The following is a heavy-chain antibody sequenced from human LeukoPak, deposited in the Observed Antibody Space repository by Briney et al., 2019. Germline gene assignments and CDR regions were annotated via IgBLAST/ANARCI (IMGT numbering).Heavy chain of an antibody. CDR2: IWYDGSNK. J-gene: IGHJ4*02. CDR1: GFTFSSYG. CDR3: AREDSAELWLTLDY. V-gene: IGHV3-33*01. D-gene: IGHD5-18*01. Sequence: PWGSLRLSCAASGFTFSSYGMHWVRQAPGKGLERVAVIWYDGSNKYYANSVKSRFTISRDNSKNTLYPQMNSLRAEDTAVYYCAREDSAELWLTLDYWGQGTLVTVSS.